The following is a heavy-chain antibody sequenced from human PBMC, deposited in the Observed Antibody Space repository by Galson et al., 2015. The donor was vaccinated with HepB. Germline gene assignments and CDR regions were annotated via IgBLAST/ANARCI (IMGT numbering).Heavy chain of an antibody. CDR2: ISYDDSYK. CDR3: ARENSASAD. Sequence: SLRLSCAASGFTFSSYAMHWVRQAPGKGLEWVAVISYDDSYKYYTDSVKGRFTISRDYSKNTLYLQMNSLRAEDTAIYYCARENSASADWGQGTLVTVSS. CDR1: GFTFSSYA. J-gene: IGHJ1*01. V-gene: IGHV3-30*04. D-gene: IGHD1-26*01.